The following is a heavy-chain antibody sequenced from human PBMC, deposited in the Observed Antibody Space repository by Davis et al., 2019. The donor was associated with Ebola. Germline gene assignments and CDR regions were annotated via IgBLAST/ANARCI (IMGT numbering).Heavy chain of an antibody. D-gene: IGHD3-22*01. J-gene: IGHJ3*02. CDR1: GYTSTNYC. CDR3: ARHRYDSSGLDAFDI. Sequence: GGSLRLSCKGSGYTSTNYCIPWVCRMHCQGLEWMGIIYPGDSETKSGPSFQGQVIIAADRSISTAYLQWSSLKASDTAMYYCARHRYDSSGLDAFDIWGQGILVTVSS. CDR2: IYPGDSET. V-gene: IGHV5-51*01.